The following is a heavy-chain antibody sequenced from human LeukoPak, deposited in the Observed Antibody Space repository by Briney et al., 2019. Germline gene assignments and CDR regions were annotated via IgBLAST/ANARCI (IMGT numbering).Heavy chain of an antibody. CDR3: ARENTSLEKYVFDY. J-gene: IGHJ4*02. V-gene: IGHV3-74*01. CDR2: ISSDGRST. CDR1: GFTFSSLW. Sequence: GVSLTLSCAASGFTFSSLWMLWLPQAPGRGRVWVTHISSDGRSTRYADSVRVRFTISRDNPKNTMYLQMHTHSAEDMCIYYCARENTSLEKYVFDYWGQGTLVTV. D-gene: IGHD5-18*01.